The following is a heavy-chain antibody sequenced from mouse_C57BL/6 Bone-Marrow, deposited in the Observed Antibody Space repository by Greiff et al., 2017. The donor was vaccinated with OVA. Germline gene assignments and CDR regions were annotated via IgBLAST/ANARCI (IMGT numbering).Heavy chain of an antibody. Sequence: EVQLQESGGDLVKPGGSLKLSCAASGFTFSSYGMSWVRQTPDKRLEWVATISSGGSYTYYPDSVKGRFTISRDNAKNTLYLQMSSLKSEDTAMYYCARHGGTTVVANWYFDVWGTGTTVTVSS. CDR3: ARHGGTTVVANWYFDV. CDR2: ISSGGSYT. D-gene: IGHD1-1*01. J-gene: IGHJ1*03. CDR1: GFTFSSYG. V-gene: IGHV5-6*01.